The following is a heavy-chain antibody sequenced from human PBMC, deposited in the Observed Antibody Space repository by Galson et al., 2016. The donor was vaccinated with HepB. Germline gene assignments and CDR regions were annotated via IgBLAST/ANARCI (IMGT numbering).Heavy chain of an antibody. V-gene: IGHV1-24*01. D-gene: IGHD2-21*01. CDR2: LDPEEGKK. Sequence: SVKVSCKVSGFTLTELSIHWMRQAPGKGLEWMGGLDPEEGKKVYSQKFQGRVIMTEDTSTDTAYVELSSLRSEDTAVYYCVTDPVVVGGGYWGQGTLVIVSS. CDR3: VTDPVVVGGGY. CDR1: GFTLTELS. J-gene: IGHJ4*02.